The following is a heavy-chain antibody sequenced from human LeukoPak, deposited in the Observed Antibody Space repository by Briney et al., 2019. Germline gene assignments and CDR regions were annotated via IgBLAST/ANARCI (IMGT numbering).Heavy chain of an antibody. CDR2: IRYDGSNK. Sequence: GGSLRLSCAASGFTFSSYGMHWVRQAPGKGLEWVAFIRYDGSNKYYADSVKGRFTISRDNAKNSLYLQMNSLRAEDTAVYYCARDHYYDSSSPTPFDYWGQGTLVTVSS. D-gene: IGHD3-22*01. CDR3: ARDHYYDSSSPTPFDY. V-gene: IGHV3-30*02. CDR1: GFTFSSYG. J-gene: IGHJ4*02.